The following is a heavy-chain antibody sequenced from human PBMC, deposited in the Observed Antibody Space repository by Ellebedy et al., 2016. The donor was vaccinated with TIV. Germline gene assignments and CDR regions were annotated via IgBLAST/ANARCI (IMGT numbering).Heavy chain of an antibody. J-gene: IGHJ4*02. V-gene: IGHV3-23*01. Sequence: PGGSLRLSCAASGFTFSTYAMSWVRQAPGKGLEWVSAISGSGDSTYYADSVKGRFTISRDNSKDTLYLQLNSLTAEDTAVYYCVRQKSLITFGGVVVEGPFDYWGQGVRVIVSS. CDR2: ISGSGDST. D-gene: IGHD3-16*02. CDR3: VRQKSLITFGGVVVEGPFDY. CDR1: GFTFSTYA.